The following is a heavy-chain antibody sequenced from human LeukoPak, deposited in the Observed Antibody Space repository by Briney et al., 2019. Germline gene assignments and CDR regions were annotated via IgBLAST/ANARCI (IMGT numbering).Heavy chain of an antibody. J-gene: IGHJ6*02. Sequence: PGRSLRLSCAASGFTFNSYSMHWVRQAPGQGLEWVALISSDGGYKYYAGSVEGRFTISRDTSENTLYLQMNSLRPEDTAVYYCARDRYYGSGPYYGMDVWGQGTTVIVSS. CDR3: ARDRYYGSGPYYGMDV. CDR2: ISSDGGYK. CDR1: GFTFNSYS. D-gene: IGHD3-10*01. V-gene: IGHV3-30-3*01.